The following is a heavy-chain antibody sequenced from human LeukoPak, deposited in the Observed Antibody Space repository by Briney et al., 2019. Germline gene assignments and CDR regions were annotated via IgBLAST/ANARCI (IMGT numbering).Heavy chain of an antibody. D-gene: IGHD6-19*01. V-gene: IGHV1-69*13. J-gene: IGHJ4*02. CDR3: ARGGTGYSSGWYDEWVRWAIDY. CDR2: IIPIFGTA. CDR1: GGTFSSYA. Sequence: SVKVSCKASGGTFSSYAISWVRLAPGQGLEWMGGIIPIFGTANYAQKFQGRVTITADESTSTAYMELSSLRSEDTAVYYCARGGTGYSSGWYDEWVRWAIDYWGQGTLVTVSS.